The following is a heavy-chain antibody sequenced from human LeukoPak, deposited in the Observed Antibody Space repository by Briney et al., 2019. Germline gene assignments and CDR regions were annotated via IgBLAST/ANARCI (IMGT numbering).Heavy chain of an antibody. CDR1: GGSVSSGSYY. V-gene: IGHV4-61*01. CDR2: IYYSGST. D-gene: IGHD1-7*01. CDR3: ARVVYGPGSTILELYYYYYMDV. Sequence: SETLSLTCTVSGGSVSSGSYYWSWIRQPPGKGLEWIGYIYYSGSTNYNPSLKSRVTISVDTSKNQFSLKLSSVTAADTAVYYCARVVYGPGSTILELYYYYYMDVWGKGTTVTVSS. J-gene: IGHJ6*03.